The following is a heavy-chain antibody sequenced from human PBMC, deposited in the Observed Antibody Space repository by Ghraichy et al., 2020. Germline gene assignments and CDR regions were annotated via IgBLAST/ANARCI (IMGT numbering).Heavy chain of an antibody. V-gene: IGHV4-38-2*02. CDR2: IYHSGSS. Sequence: SQTLSLTCTVSGFSISSDYYWGWFRQPPGKGLEWIGTIYHSGSSYYNPSLKSRVTMSVDTSKTEFSLNLSSVTAADTAVYYCARPNSSGWGDAFDIWGQGTMVTVSS. CDR3: ARPNSSGWGDAFDI. D-gene: IGHD6-19*01. CDR1: GFSISSDYY. J-gene: IGHJ3*02.